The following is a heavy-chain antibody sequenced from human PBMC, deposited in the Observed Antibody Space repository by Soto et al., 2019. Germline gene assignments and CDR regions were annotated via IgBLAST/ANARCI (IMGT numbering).Heavy chain of an antibody. CDR2: SSSSGRSR. J-gene: IGHJ4*02. CDR1: GIECSNYA. CDR3: AKGVNWLDVYFDV. D-gene: IGHD6-19*01. Sequence: GGSLRLSCVASGIECSNYAMSGVRQAPGKGLEWVSISSSSGRSRYHADSVKGRFTISRDNSKNTLYLHMTNLRAEDTAVYYCAKGVNWLDVYFDVWGQGTPGTVSS. V-gene: IGHV3-23*01.